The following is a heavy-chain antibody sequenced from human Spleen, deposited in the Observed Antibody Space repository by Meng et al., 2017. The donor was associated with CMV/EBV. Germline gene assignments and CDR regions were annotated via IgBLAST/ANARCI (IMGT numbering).Heavy chain of an antibody. V-gene: IGHV3-15*01. CDR2: IKSKTDGGTT. Sequence: GESLKISCAASGFTFSNAWMSWVRQAPGKGLEWVGRIKSKTDGGTTDYAAPEKGRFTISRDDSKNTLYLQMNSLKTEDTALYYCATERGGYWGQGTLVTVSS. J-gene: IGHJ4*02. CDR3: ATERGGY. CDR1: GFTFSNAW. D-gene: IGHD3-16*01.